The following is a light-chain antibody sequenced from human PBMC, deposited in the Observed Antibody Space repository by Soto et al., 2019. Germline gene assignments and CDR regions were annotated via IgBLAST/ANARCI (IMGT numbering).Light chain of an antibody. CDR1: QTVNNNY. CDR2: ADS. Sequence: ELVLTQSPGTLSLSPGERATLSCRASQTVNNNYLAWYQQIPGQAPRLLIYADSNRATGIPARFSGSGSGTDFTLTISSLEPEDFSVYYCQQRYNWPITFGQGTRLEIK. V-gene: IGKV3D-20*02. CDR3: QQRYNWPIT. J-gene: IGKJ5*01.